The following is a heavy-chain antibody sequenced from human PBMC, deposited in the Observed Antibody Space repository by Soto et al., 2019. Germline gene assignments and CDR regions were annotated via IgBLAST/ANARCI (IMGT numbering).Heavy chain of an antibody. CDR1: GYSISSGDC. CDR2: IYHSGST. D-gene: IGHD2-2*01. Sequence: PLETLSLPWGVSGYSISSGDCWGWIRQPPGKGLEWIGSIYHSGSTYYNPSLKSRVTISVDTSKNQFSLKLSSVTAADTAVYYCARGGDKQPRFYYQLLLPWFDPWGQGTLVTVSS. V-gene: IGHV4-38-2*01. J-gene: IGHJ5*02. CDR3: ARGGDKQPRFYYQLLLPWFDP.